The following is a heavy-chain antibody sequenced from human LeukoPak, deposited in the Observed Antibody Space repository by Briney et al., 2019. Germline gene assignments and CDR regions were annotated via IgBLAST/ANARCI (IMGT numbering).Heavy chain of an antibody. Sequence: PSETLSLTCSVSGGSISSYYWSWLRQPPGKGLEWIGYIYYTGSTNYNPSLKSRVTISLDTSKNQFSLKVNSVTAADTAVYYCARELCTTSTCYFDYWGQGTLVTVSS. CDR1: GGSISSYY. CDR3: ARELCTTSTCYFDY. V-gene: IGHV4-59*01. D-gene: IGHD2/OR15-2a*01. J-gene: IGHJ4*02. CDR2: IYYTGST.